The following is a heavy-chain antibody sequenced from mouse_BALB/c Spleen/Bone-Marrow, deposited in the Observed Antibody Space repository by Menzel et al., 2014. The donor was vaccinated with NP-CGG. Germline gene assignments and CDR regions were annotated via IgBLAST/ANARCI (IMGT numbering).Heavy chain of an antibody. D-gene: IGHD1-1*01. CDR1: GFAFSSYD. V-gene: IGHV5-12-1*01. J-gene: IGHJ3*01. Sequence: EVKLMESGGGLVKPGGSLKLPCAASGFAFSSYDMSWVRQTPEKRLEWVAYISSGGGSTYYSDTVKGRFTISRDNAKNTLYLQMSSLKSEDTAMYYCARQILRGFAYWGQGTLVTVSA. CDR2: ISSGGGST. CDR3: ARQILRGFAY.